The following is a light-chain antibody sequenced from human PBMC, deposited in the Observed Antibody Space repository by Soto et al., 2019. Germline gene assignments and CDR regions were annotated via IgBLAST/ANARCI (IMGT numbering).Light chain of an antibody. CDR2: DVS. J-gene: IGLJ1*01. Sequence: QSALTQPRSVSGSPGQSVTLSCTGTSSDVGGYNYVSWYQQHPGKAPKLMIYDVSKRPSGVPDRFSGSKSGNTASLTISGLQAEDEADYYCCSYAGSYTYVFGTGTKVPS. CDR3: CSYAGSYTYV. CDR1: SSDVGGYNY. V-gene: IGLV2-11*01.